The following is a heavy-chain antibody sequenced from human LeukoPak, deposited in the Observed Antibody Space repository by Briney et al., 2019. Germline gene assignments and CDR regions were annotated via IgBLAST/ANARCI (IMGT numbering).Heavy chain of an antibody. CDR3: ARAGNQTPDYYDSSGYSSPDAFDI. D-gene: IGHD3-22*01. CDR2: IYYSGST. J-gene: IGHJ3*02. CDR1: GGSISSHY. Sequence: TETLSLTSTVSGGSISSHYWSWIRQPPGKGLEWIGYIYYSGSTNYNPSLKSRVTISVDTSKNQFSLKLSSVTAADTAVYYCARAGNQTPDYYDSSGYSSPDAFDIWGQGTMVTVSS. V-gene: IGHV4-59*11.